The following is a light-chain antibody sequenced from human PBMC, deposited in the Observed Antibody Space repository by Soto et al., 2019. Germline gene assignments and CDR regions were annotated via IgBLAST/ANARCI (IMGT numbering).Light chain of an antibody. V-gene: IGKV4-1*01. J-gene: IGKJ1*01. CDR3: QQYYSTPT. CDR1: QSVLYSSNNKNY. Sequence: DIVMTQSPDSLAVSLGERATINCKSSQSVLYSSNNKNYLAWYQQKPGQPLKLLIYWASTRESGVPDRFSGSGSGTDFTLTISSLQAEDVAVYYCQQYYSTPTFGQGTKVDIK. CDR2: WAS.